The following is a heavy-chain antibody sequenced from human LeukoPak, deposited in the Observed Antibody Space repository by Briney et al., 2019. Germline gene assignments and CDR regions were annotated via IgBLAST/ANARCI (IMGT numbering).Heavy chain of an antibody. CDR2: IYTSGST. CDR3: ARLQDIVVVPAAAWFEP. Sequence: SETLSLTCTVSGGSMSSYYWSWIRQPPGKGLEWIGYIYTSGSTNYNPSLKNRVTISVDTSKNQFSLKLSSVTAADTAVYYCARLQDIVVVPAAAWFEPWGQGTLVTVSS. CDR1: GGSMSSYY. V-gene: IGHV4-4*09. D-gene: IGHD2-2*01. J-gene: IGHJ5*02.